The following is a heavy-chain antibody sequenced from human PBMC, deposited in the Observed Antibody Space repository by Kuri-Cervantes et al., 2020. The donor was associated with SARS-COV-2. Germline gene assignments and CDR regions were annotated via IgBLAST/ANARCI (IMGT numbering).Heavy chain of an antibody. Sequence: GGSLRLSCAASGFTFSSYAMSWVRQAPGKGPEWVSAISGSGGSTYYAGSVKGRFTISRDNSKNTLYLQMNSLRAEDTAVYYCAKVSWGYYFDYWGQGTLVTVSS. CDR2: ISGSGGST. CDR3: AKVSWGYYFDY. V-gene: IGHV3-23*01. J-gene: IGHJ4*02. CDR1: GFTFSSYA. D-gene: IGHD3-16*01.